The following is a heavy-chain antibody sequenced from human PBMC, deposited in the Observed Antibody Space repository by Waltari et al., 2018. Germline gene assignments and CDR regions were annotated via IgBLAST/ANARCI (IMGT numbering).Heavy chain of an antibody. Sequence: EVQLVESGGGLVKPGGSLRLSCAASGFTFSSYSMNWVRQAPGKGLEWVSSISSSSSYIYYADSVKGRFTISRDNSKNTLYLQMNRLRVEDTAVYYCAKKLGVSSWYYFDYWGQGTLVTVSS. J-gene: IGHJ4*02. CDR2: ISSSSSYI. CDR1: GFTFSSYS. D-gene: IGHD1-26*01. V-gene: IGHV3-21*04. CDR3: AKKLGVSSWYYFDY.